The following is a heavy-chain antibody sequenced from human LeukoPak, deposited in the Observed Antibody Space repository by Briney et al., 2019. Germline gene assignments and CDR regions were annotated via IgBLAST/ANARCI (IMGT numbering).Heavy chain of an antibody. CDR3: ARGGLLRKLDP. CDR1: GGSFSGYY. D-gene: IGHD2-15*01. V-gene: IGHV4-34*01. J-gene: IGHJ5*02. CDR2: INHSGST. Sequence: SETLSLTCAVYGGSFSGYYWSWIRQPPGKGLEWIGEINHSGSTNYNPSLKSRVTISVDTSKNQFSLKLSSVTAADTAVYYCARGGLLRKLDPWGQGTLVTVSS.